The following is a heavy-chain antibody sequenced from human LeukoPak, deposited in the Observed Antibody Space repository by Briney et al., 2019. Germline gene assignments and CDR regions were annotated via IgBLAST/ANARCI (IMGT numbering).Heavy chain of an antibody. D-gene: IGHD3-10*01. Sequence: SETLSLTCTVSGSSISSSSYYWGWIRQPPGKGLEWIGSIYYSGSTYYNPSLKSRVTISVDTSKNQFSLKLSSVTAADTAVYYCARIRPGSGSYHYYFDYWGQGTLVTVSS. CDR3: ARIRPGSGSYHYYFDY. CDR2: IYYSGST. CDR1: GSSISSSSYY. V-gene: IGHV4-39*01. J-gene: IGHJ4*02.